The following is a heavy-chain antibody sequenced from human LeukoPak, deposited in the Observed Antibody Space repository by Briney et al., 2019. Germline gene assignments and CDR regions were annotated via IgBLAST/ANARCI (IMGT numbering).Heavy chain of an antibody. D-gene: IGHD3-9*01. V-gene: IGHV1-2*02. CDR3: AREFSAGYYYYYYYMDV. J-gene: IGHJ6*03. CDR1: GYTFTGYY. CDR2: INPNSGGT. Sequence: ASVKVSCKASGYTFTGYYMHWVRQAPGQGLEWMGWINPNSGGTNYAQKFQGRVTMTRNTSISTAYMELSSLRSEDTAVYYCAREFSAGYYYYYYYMDVWGKGTTVTISS.